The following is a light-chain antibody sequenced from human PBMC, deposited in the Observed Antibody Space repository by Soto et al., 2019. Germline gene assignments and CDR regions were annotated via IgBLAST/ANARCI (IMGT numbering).Light chain of an antibody. CDR3: QQYDNIPLT. V-gene: IGKV1-33*01. Sequence: IQRTRSPSSLSASVGYRVTITCLASQSISSYLNWYQQKPGKAPKLLIHDATNLQAGVPSRFSGSGSGTEFTFTISSLEPEDVATYYCQQYDNIPLTFGGGTKVDI. CDR2: DAT. J-gene: IGKJ4*01. CDR1: QSISSY.